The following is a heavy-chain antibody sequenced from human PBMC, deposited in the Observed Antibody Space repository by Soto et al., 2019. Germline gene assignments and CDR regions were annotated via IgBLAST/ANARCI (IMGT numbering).Heavy chain of an antibody. V-gene: IGHV4-4*02. Sequence: QVQLQESGPGLMKPSGTLSLTCAVSGGSISTNWWSWVRQPPGKGLEWIGEIYHSGATNYNPSLKNRVTMSVDKSQNHLSLNPNAVTAADKAVYYCARHIAVSGTRGFDFWGHGTLVTVSS. D-gene: IGHD6-19*01. CDR3: ARHIAVSGTRGFDF. CDR1: GGSISTNW. J-gene: IGHJ4*01. CDR2: IYHSGAT.